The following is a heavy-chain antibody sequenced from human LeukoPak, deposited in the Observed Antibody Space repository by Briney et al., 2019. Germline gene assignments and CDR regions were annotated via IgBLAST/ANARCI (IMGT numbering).Heavy chain of an antibody. CDR3: ARHNRQVVADH. D-gene: IGHD2-15*01. V-gene: IGHV4-4*09. CDR1: GASISSYH. Sequence: TDTLSLTFTVSGASISSYHWSWIRQPPRKGLEWIGYIYTSGSTRQHPPLKSRVTISLGTSENQFSLKLTSVTAADTAVYYCARHNRQVVADHCGQGTLVTVSS. J-gene: IGHJ4*02. CDR2: IYTSGST.